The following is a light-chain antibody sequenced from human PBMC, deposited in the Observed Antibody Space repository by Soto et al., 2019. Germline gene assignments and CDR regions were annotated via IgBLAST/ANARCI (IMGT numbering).Light chain of an antibody. CDR1: QSVDSSY. CDR2: AVS. CDR3: QQYGSSARYS. Sequence: DIVLTQSPGTLSLSPGERATLSCRASQSVDSSYLAWYQQKPGQAPRLLIYAVSSRATGLPDRFSGSRSGTYFPRTISRLEPEDFAEYYCQQYGSSARYSFGQGTKLEIK. J-gene: IGKJ2*03. V-gene: IGKV3-20*01.